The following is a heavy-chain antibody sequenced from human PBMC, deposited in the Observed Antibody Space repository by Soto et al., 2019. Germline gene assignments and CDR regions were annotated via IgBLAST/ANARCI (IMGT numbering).Heavy chain of an antibody. CDR2: IVVGSANT. D-gene: IGHD3-10*01. CDR1: GFTFTNSF. CDR3: AAVIGSMVRGALDY. V-gene: IGHV1-58*01. Sequence: SVKVSCKASGFTFTNSFVQWVRQARGQRLEWIGWIVVGSANTNYAQKFQERVTITRDMSTSTAYMELSSLRSEDTAVYYCAAVIGSMVRGALDYWGQGTLVTVS. J-gene: IGHJ4*02.